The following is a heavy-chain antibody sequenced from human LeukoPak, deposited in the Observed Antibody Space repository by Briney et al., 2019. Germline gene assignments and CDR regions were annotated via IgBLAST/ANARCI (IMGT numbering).Heavy chain of an antibody. V-gene: IGHV3-23*01. CDR3: ARPYDLDWFDP. Sequence: GGSLRLSCAVSGITLSNYGMSWVRQAPGKGLEWVAGISDSGGSTNYADSVKGRFTISRDNAKNTLYLQMNSLRAEDTAVYYCARPYDLDWFDPWGQGTLVTVSS. CDR2: ISDSGGST. CDR1: GITLSNYG. D-gene: IGHD3-3*01. J-gene: IGHJ5*02.